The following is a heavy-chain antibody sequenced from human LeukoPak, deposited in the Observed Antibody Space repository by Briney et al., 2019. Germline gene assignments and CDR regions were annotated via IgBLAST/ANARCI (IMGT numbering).Heavy chain of an antibody. CDR3: ARVVRSVAVAAPLGVDDY. CDR2: IIPIFGTA. J-gene: IGHJ4*02. V-gene: IGHV1-69*13. CDR1: GYTFTGYY. Sequence: SVKVSCKASGYTFTGYYMHWVRQAPGQGLEWMGGIIPIFGTANYAQKFQGRVTITADESTSTAYMELSSLRSEDTAVYYCARVVRSVAVAAPLGVDDYWGQGTLVTVSS. D-gene: IGHD6-19*01.